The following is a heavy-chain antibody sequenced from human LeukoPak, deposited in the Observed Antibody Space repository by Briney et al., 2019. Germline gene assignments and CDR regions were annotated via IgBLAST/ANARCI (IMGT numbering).Heavy chain of an antibody. J-gene: IGHJ4*03. CDR1: RFTFSSYG. Sequence: PGGSLRLSCAASRFTFSSYGMHWVRQAPGKGLEWVAYIQYDGSNEQYADSVKGRFTISRDNAKNSLYLQMNSLRAEDTALYYCAKDQSIAAAAAGYFDYWGQGTMVTVSS. CDR3: AKDQSIAAAAAGYFDY. V-gene: IGHV3-30*02. D-gene: IGHD6-13*01. CDR2: IQYDGSNE.